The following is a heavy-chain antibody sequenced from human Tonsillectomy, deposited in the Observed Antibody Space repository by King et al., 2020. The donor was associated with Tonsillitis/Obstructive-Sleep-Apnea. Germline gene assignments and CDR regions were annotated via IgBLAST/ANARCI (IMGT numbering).Heavy chain of an antibody. CDR2: INPNSGGT. CDR1: GYTFSDYY. J-gene: IGHJ5*02. CDR3: ARDSSPSTIVLNWLDP. D-gene: IGHD2-8*02. Sequence: QLVQSGAEVKKPGASVKVSCKASGYTFSDYYMHWVRQAPGQGLEWMGRINPNSGGTNYAQKFQGRVAMTRDTSISTAYMELSRLGSDDTAVYYCARDSSPSTIVLNWLDPWGQGTLVTVSS. V-gene: IGHV1-2*06.